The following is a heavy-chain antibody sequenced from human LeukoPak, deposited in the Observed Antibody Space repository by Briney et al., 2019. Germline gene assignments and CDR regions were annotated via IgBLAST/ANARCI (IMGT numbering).Heavy chain of an antibody. CDR1: GYTFTGYN. V-gene: IGHV1-2*02. J-gene: IGHJ4*02. Sequence: ASVKVSCKASGYTFTGYNMHWVRQAPGQDLEWMGWLSPNSGDTKLAQKFQGRVTVTRDTSISTAYMELSRLTSDDTAVYYCVRATDISSWHLAYWGQGTLVTVSS. D-gene: IGHD6-13*01. CDR3: VRATDISSWHLAY. CDR2: LSPNSGDT.